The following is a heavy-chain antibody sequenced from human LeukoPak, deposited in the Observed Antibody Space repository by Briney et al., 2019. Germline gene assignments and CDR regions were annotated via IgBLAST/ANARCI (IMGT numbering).Heavy chain of an antibody. CDR2: IRSKANSYAT. V-gene: IGHV3-73*01. J-gene: IGHJ6*03. D-gene: IGHD5-18*01. Sequence: GGSLRLSCAASGFTFSGSAMHWVRQASGKGLEWVGRIRSKANSYATAYAASVKGRFTISRDDSKNTAYLQMNSLKTEDTAVYYCARGVYRRIQPPKYYYYYYYMDVWGKGTTVTVSS. CDR1: GFTFSGSA. CDR3: ARGVYRRIQPPKYYYYYYYMDV.